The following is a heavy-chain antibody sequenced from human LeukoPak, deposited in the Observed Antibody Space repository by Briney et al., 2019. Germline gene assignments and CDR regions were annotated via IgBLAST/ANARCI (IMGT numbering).Heavy chain of an antibody. V-gene: IGHV3-21*01. D-gene: IGHD1-26*01. CDR1: GFTFSSYS. Sequence: GGSLRLSCAASGFTFSSYSMNWVRQAPGKGLEWVSSISSSSSYIYYADSVKGRFTISRDNAKNSLYLQMNSLRAEETAVYYCARDVFDSGSYFYHYYGMDVWGQGTTVTVSS. CDR2: ISSSSSYI. J-gene: IGHJ6*02. CDR3: ARDVFDSGSYFYHYYGMDV.